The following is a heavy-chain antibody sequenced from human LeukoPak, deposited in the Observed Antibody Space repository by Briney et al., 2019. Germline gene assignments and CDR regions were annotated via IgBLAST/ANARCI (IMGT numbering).Heavy chain of an antibody. CDR3: VRERWQWLVQCMDV. V-gene: IGHV3-30*03. CDR1: GFTFSSYG. Sequence: GGSLRLSCAASGFTFSSYGMHWVRQAPGKGLEWVAVISYDGSNKYYADSVKGRFTISRDNSENLLFLQMNSLRGDDTAVYYCVRERWQWLVQCMDVWGQGTTVTVSS. CDR2: ISYDGSNK. J-gene: IGHJ6*02. D-gene: IGHD6-19*01.